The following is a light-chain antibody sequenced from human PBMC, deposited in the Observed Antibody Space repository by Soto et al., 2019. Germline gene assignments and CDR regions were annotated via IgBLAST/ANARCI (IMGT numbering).Light chain of an antibody. J-gene: IGKJ5*01. CDR2: KAS. V-gene: IGKV1-5*03. Sequence: DIQMTQSPSTLSASVGDRVTITCRASQNINSWLAWYQQKPGKAPNLLIYKASSLESGVPSRFSGSGSGTEFTLTISSLQPDDFATYYCQQYITWVTFGQGTRLEIK. CDR1: QNINSW. CDR3: QQYITWVT.